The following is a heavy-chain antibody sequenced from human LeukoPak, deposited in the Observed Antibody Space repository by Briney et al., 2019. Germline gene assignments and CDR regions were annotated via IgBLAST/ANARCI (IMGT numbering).Heavy chain of an antibody. Sequence: ASVKVSCKPSGYTFTSFGISWVRQAPGQGLEWMGWVGAYNGDTNYAQKFQGRVTMTTDTSTSTAYMDLRSLRSDDTAVYYCTRDHCRGDNCPSFDYWGQGTLVTVSS. CDR1: GYTFTSFG. V-gene: IGHV1-18*04. CDR3: TRDHCRGDNCPSFDY. D-gene: IGHD2-15*01. CDR2: VGAYNGDT. J-gene: IGHJ4*02.